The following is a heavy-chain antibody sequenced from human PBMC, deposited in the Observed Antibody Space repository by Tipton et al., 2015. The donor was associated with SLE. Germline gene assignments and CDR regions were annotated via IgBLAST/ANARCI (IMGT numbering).Heavy chain of an antibody. CDR1: GFTLSNYP. CDR2: ISGRGTNT. V-gene: IGHV3-23*01. CDR3: ARDLYDSSWNHDAFDV. D-gene: IGHD6-13*01. Sequence: SLRLSCVASGFTLSNYPMHWVRQAAGKGLEWVSGISGRGTNTYYADSVKGRFTISRDNSDNTLYLDINSLRAEDSGVYYCARDLYDSSWNHDAFDVWGQGTVVTVSS. J-gene: IGHJ3*01.